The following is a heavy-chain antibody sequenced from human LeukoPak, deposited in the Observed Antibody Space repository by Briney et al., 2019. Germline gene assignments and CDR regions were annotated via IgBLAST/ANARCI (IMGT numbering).Heavy chain of an antibody. D-gene: IGHD3-22*01. Sequence: GGSLRLSCAASGFTFSSYWMHWVRQAPGKGLVWVSRINSDGSSTSYADSVKGRFTISRDNAKNTLYLQMNSLRAEDTAVYYCARTRFLDMIAYDMDVWGQGTTVTVSS. CDR1: GFTFSSYW. J-gene: IGHJ6*02. CDR3: ARTRFLDMIAYDMDV. V-gene: IGHV3-74*01. CDR2: INSDGSST.